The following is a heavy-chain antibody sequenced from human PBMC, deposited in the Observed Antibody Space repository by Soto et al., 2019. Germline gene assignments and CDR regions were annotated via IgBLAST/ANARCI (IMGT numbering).Heavy chain of an antibody. CDR1: GYTFTSYA. D-gene: IGHD3-16*01. V-gene: IGHV1-3*01. Sequence: ASVKVSCKASGYTFTSYAMHWARQAPGQRLEWMGWINAGNGNTKYSQKFQGRVTITRDTSASTAYMELSSLRSEDTAVYYCAGITPRDDAFDIWGQGTMVTVSS. CDR2: INAGNGNT. CDR3: AGITPRDDAFDI. J-gene: IGHJ3*02.